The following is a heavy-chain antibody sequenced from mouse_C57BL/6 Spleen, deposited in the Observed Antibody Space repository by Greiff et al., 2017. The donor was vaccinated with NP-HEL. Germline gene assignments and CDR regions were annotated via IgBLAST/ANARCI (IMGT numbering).Heavy chain of an antibody. CDR1: GYAFSSSW. Sequence: QVQLQQSGPELVKPGASVKISCKASGYAFSSSWMNWVKQRPGKGLEWIGRIYPGDGDTNYNGKFKGKATLTADKSSSIAYMQLSSLTSEDSAVYFCAPIYYYYDGAWFAYWGQGTLVTVSA. CDR2: IYPGDGDT. CDR3: APIYYYYDGAWFAY. V-gene: IGHV1-82*01. J-gene: IGHJ3*01. D-gene: IGHD2-4*01.